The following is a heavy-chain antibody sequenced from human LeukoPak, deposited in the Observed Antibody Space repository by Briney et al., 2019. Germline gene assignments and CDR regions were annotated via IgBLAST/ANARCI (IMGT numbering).Heavy chain of an antibody. CDR2: IYYSGST. CDR3: ARGIAAAGTVWGLYFDY. Sequence: SETLSLTCTVSGGSISSYYWSWIRQPPGKGLEWIGYIYYSGSTNYNPSLKSRVTISVDTSKNQFSLKLSSVTAADAAVYYCARGIAAAGTVWGLYFDYWGQGTLVTVSS. J-gene: IGHJ4*02. V-gene: IGHV4-59*01. CDR1: GGSISSYY. D-gene: IGHD6-13*01.